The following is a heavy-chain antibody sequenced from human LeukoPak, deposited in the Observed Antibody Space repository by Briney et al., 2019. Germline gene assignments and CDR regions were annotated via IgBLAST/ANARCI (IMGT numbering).Heavy chain of an antibody. D-gene: IGHD3-3*01. J-gene: IGHJ4*02. CDR3: ARVWRGDPVYYDFWSGYYRAHYFDY. V-gene: IGHV4-34*01. Sequence: SETLSLTCAVYGGSFSGYYWSWIRQPPGKGLEWIGEINHSGSTNYNPSLKSRVTISVDTSKNQFSLKLSSVTAADTAVYYCARVWRGDPVYYDFWSGYYRAHYFDYWGQGTLVTVSS. CDR2: INHSGST. CDR1: GGSFSGYY.